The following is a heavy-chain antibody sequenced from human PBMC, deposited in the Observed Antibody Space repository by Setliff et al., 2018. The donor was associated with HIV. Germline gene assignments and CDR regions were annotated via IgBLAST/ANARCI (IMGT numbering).Heavy chain of an antibody. Sequence: PSETLSLTCTVSGGSISSGSYWAWIRQPPGKGLEWIGEINHSGSTHYNPSLKSRVTISIDTSKHQFSLRLTSVTAADTAVYYCASGTVVATGDYWGQGTLVTVS. CDR3: ASGTVVATGDY. J-gene: IGHJ4*02. D-gene: IGHD5-12*01. CDR1: GGSISSGSY. CDR2: INHSGST. V-gene: IGHV4-34*01.